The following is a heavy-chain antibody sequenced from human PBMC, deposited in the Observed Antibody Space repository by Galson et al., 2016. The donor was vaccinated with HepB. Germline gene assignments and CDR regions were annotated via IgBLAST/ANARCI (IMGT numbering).Heavy chain of an antibody. CDR3: ARAVVAYYYYMDV. V-gene: IGHV3-11*06. CDR2: IGSSSSYR. J-gene: IGHJ6*03. CDR1: GFTFSDYY. D-gene: IGHD3-22*01. Sequence: SLRLSCAASGFTFSDYYMSWIRQAPGKGLEWVSYIGSSSSYRNYADSVKGRFTISRDNSKNSLYLQMNSLRAEDTAVYYCARAVVAYYYYMDVWGKGTPVTVSS.